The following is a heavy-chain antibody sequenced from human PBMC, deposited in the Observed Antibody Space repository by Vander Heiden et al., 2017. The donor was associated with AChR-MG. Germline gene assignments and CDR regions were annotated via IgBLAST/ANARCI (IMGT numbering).Heavy chain of an antibody. CDR2: ISISSSYI. V-gene: IGHV3-21*01. CDR3: ARVLWFGGMDV. Sequence: EVQLVESGGGLVKPGGSLRLSCAASGFTFSSYSMNWVRQAPGKGLDGVSSISISSSYIYYADSVKGRFTISRDNAKNSLYLQMNSLRAEDTAVYYCARVLWFGGMDVWGKGTTVTVSS. J-gene: IGHJ6*04. CDR1: GFTFSSYS. D-gene: IGHD3-10*01.